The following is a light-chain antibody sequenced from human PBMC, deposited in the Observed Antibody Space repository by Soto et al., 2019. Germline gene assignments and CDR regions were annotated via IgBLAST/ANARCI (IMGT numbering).Light chain of an antibody. J-gene: IGLJ1*01. V-gene: IGLV3-1*01. CDR2: QDT. Sequence: ELTQPPSVSVSPGQTASITCSGDKLGNKYAPWYQQKPGQSPVLVIYQDTKRPSGIPERFSGSNSGNTATLTISGTQAMDEADYNCQAWDTSTSYVFGTGTKLTVL. CDR3: QAWDTSTSYV. CDR1: KLGNKY.